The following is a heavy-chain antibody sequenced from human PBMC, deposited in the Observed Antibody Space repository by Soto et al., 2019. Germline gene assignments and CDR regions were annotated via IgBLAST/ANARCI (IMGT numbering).Heavy chain of an antibody. CDR2: INPKNGDT. V-gene: IGHV1-2*02. CDR3: ARQTAARELGY. CDR1: GYTFTAYF. D-gene: IGHD6-6*01. Sequence: ASVKVSCKASGYTFTAYFLHWVRQAPGQGLEWMGWINPKNGDTSYAQNFQDRVTMTRDTAISTAYMELTSRRSDDTAVYYCARQTAARELGYWGQGTPVTVSA. J-gene: IGHJ4*02.